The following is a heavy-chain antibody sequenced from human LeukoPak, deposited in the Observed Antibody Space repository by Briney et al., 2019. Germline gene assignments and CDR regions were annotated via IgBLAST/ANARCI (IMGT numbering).Heavy chain of an antibody. CDR3: AKDGDGYHN. D-gene: IGHD3-9*01. J-gene: IGHJ4*02. Sequence: GGSLRLSCVASGFTSSRDWMSWVRRAPGKGLEWVANIKEDGSAQYYADSVKGRFTISRDNTKNSLYLQMNSLTAEDTAMYYCAKDGDGYHNWGQGALVTVSS. CDR2: IKEDGSAQ. CDR1: GFTSSRDW. V-gene: IGHV3-7*01.